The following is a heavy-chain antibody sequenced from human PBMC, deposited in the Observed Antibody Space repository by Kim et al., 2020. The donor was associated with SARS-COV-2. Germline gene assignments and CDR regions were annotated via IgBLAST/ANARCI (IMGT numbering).Heavy chain of an antibody. CDR3: ARHLWDRNGYLLAY. V-gene: IGHV4-39*01. CDR2: INYSGII. Sequence: SETLSLTCTVSGGSVSSGGFYWGWIRQPPGKGLEWIGTINYSGIITYNLSLKSRVTISIDTSKNQFSLNLNSVTAADTAVYYCARHLWDRNGYLLAYWGQRTLVTASS. CDR1: GGSVSSGGFY. D-gene: IGHD3-22*01. J-gene: IGHJ4*02.